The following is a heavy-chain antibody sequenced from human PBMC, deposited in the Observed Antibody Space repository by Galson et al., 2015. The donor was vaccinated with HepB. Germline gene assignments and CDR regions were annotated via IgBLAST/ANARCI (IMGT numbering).Heavy chain of an antibody. CDR2: ISYDGSK. Sequence: SLRLSCAASGFTFSSYDLYWVRQAPGKGLGWVAVISYDGSKTYADSVKGRFTISRDNSKSTLYLHMNSLRFEDTSMYYCARVRINNLDYWGQGTLVTVSS. V-gene: IGHV3-30-3*01. D-gene: IGHD1/OR15-1a*01. J-gene: IGHJ4*02. CDR1: GFTFSSYD. CDR3: ARVRINNLDY.